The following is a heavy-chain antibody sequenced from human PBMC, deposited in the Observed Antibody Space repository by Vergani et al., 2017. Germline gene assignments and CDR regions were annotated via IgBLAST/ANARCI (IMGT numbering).Heavy chain of an antibody. J-gene: IGHJ4*02. CDR1: GGSISSGSYY. D-gene: IGHD2-21*01. V-gene: IGHV4-61*02. CDR2: IYTSGST. Sequence: QVQLQESGPGLVKPSQTLSLTCTVSGGSISSGSYYWSWIRQPAGKGLEWIGRIYTSGSTNYNPSLNSIVTISVDPSTIQFSLKLSSVPAADTAVYYWASAGCGGDCFSGEDYFDYWGQGTLVTVSS. CDR3: ASAGCGGDCFSGEDYFDY.